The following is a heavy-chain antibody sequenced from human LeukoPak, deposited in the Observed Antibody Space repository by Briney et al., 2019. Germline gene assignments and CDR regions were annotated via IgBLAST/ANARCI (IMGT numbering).Heavy chain of an antibody. CDR3: ARGANYDSSGYYSNDAFDS. D-gene: IGHD3-22*01. J-gene: IGHJ3*02. Sequence: GRSLRLSCAASGFTFSSYGMHWVRQAPGKGLEWVAVIWYDGSNKYYADSVKGRFTISRDNSKNTLYLQMNSLRAEDTAVYYCARGANYDSSGYYSNDAFDSGGQGTMVTVSA. CDR2: IWYDGSNK. CDR1: GFTFSSYG. V-gene: IGHV3-33*01.